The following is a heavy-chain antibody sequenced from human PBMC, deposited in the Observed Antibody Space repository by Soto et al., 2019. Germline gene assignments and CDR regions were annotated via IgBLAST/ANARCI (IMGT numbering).Heavy chain of an antibody. CDR1: GFTFSSYC. D-gene: IGHD3-22*01. Sequence: GGSLRLSCAASGFTFSSYCMHWVRQAPGKGLEWVAVISYDGSNKYYADSVKGRFTISRDNSKNTLYLQMNSLRAEDTAVYYCAREYYYDSSGYLGPDYWGQGTLVTVSS. CDR2: ISYDGSNK. CDR3: AREYYYDSSGYLGPDY. V-gene: IGHV3-30*03. J-gene: IGHJ4*02.